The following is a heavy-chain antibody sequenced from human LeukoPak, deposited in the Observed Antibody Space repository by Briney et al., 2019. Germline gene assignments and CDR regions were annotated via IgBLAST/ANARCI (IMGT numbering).Heavy chain of an antibody. D-gene: IGHD2-2*01. CDR3: ARDRRDCSTTSCLHDAFDI. Sequence: ASVKVSCKASGYTFTGYYMHWVRQAPGQGLEWMGCINPNSGGTNYAQKFQGRVTMTRDTSISTAYMELTWLRFDDTAVYYCARDRRDCSTTSCLHDAFDIWGQGTMVTVSS. J-gene: IGHJ3*02. CDR1: GYTFTGYY. V-gene: IGHV1-2*02. CDR2: INPNSGGT.